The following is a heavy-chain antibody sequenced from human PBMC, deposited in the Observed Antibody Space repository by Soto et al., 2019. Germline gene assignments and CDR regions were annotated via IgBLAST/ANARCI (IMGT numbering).Heavy chain of an antibody. CDR2: ITGSGGIT. CDR1: GFTFSSYA. J-gene: IGHJ5*02. CDR3: AKDTRYGDYVRWVDP. D-gene: IGHD4-17*01. V-gene: IGHV3-23*01. Sequence: EVHLLESGGGLVQPGGSLRLSCAASGFTFSSYAMTWVRQAPGRGLEGVSGITGSGGITYYADSVKGRFTISRDNSKSTLYLQMTSLRAEDTAVYYCAKDTRYGDYVRWVDPWGQGTLVTVSS.